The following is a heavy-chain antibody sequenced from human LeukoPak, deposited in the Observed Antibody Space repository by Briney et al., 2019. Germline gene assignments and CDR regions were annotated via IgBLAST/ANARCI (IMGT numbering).Heavy chain of an antibody. V-gene: IGHV4-59*01. CDR1: GGSISSYY. J-gene: IGHJ4*02. Sequence: SETLSLTCTVSGGSISSYYWSWIRQPPGKGLEWIGYIYYSGSTNYNPSLKSRVTISVDTSKNQFSLKLNSVTAADTAVYYCARVVPGYCSGGSCYWFDYWGQGTLVTVSS. D-gene: IGHD2-15*01. CDR2: IYYSGST. CDR3: ARVVPGYCSGGSCYWFDY.